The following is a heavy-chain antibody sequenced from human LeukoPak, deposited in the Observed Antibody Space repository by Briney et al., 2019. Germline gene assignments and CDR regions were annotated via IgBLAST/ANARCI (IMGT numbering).Heavy chain of an antibody. CDR1: GFTFSSYS. Sequence: GGSLRLSCAASGFTFSSYSMNWVRQAPGKGLEWVANIKPDGSEKYYVDSVKGRFTISRDNAKRSVFLHMSSLRAEDTAVYYCASGYTYGYVQSFDYWGQGTLVTVSS. V-gene: IGHV3-7*03. CDR2: IKPDGSEK. CDR3: ASGYTYGYVQSFDY. J-gene: IGHJ4*02. D-gene: IGHD5-18*01.